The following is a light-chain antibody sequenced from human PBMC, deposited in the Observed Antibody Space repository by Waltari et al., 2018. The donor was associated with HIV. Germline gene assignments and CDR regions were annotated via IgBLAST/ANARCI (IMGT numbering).Light chain of an antibody. CDR2: GAS. Sequence: EIVLTQSPDFQSVTPKEKVTLTCRASQSIGSKIAWYQQKPGQAPRLLIYGASTRATGIPARFSGTGSGTEFTLTIGSLQSEDFAVYYCQQYNNWWTFGLGTKVEI. J-gene: IGKJ1*01. CDR1: QSIGSK. V-gene: IGKV3-15*01. CDR3: QQYNNWWT.